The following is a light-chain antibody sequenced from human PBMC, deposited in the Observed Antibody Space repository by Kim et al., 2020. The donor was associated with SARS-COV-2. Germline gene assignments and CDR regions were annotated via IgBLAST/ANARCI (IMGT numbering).Light chain of an antibody. J-gene: IGLJ3*02. CDR1: SLRNYF. CDR2: GRN. CDR3: NSRDSSGHHGV. V-gene: IGLV3-19*01. Sequence: SSELTQDPAVSVALGQTVRITCQGDSLRNYFASWYQQRPGQAPVLVMYGRNIRPSGIADRFSGSRSGNTASLTIPGAQAEDEADYYCNSRDSSGHHGVFG.